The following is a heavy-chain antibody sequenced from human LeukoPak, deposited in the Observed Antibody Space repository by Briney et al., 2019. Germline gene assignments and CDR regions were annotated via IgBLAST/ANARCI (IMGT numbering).Heavy chain of an antibody. V-gene: IGHV4-34*01. CDR2: IDHSGST. CDR3: ARGSPWGSYDSSGYYGPIFDY. D-gene: IGHD3-22*01. CDR1: GGSFSGYY. J-gene: IGHJ4*02. Sequence: PSETLSLTCAVYGGSFSGYYWSWIRQPPGKGLEWIGEIDHSGSTNYNPSLKSRVTISVDTSKNQFSLKLSSVTAADTAVYYCARGSPWGSYDSSGYYGPIFDYWGQGTLVTVSS.